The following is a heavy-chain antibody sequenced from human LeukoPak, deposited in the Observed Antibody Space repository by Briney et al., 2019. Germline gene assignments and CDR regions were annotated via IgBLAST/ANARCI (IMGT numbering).Heavy chain of an antibody. CDR2: INPNSGGT. Sequence: EASVKVSCKASGYTFTGYYMHWVRQAPGQGLEWMGWINPNSGGTNYAQKFQGWVTMTRDTSISTAYMELSRLRSDDTAVYYCARERLAAAGSTHYWYFDLWGRGTLVTVSS. J-gene: IGHJ2*01. D-gene: IGHD6-13*01. CDR3: ARERLAAAGSTHYWYFDL. V-gene: IGHV1-2*04. CDR1: GYTFTGYY.